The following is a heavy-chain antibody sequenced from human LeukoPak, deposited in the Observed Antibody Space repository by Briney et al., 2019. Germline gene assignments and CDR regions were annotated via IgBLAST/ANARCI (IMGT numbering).Heavy chain of an antibody. D-gene: IGHD3-10*01. V-gene: IGHV4-39*07. J-gene: IGHJ5*02. Sequence: PSETLSLTCTVSGGSISSSSYYWGWIRQPPGKGLEWIGSIYYSGSTYYNPSLKSRVTISVDTSKNQFSLKLSSVTAADTAVYYCARGRRLWFGESAPRPNNWFDPWGQGTLVTVSS. CDR2: IYYSGST. CDR3: ARGRRLWFGESAPRPNNWFDP. CDR1: GGSISSSSYY.